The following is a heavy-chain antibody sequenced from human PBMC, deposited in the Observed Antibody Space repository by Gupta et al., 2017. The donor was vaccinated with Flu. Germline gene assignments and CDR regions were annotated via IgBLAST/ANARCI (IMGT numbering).Heavy chain of an antibody. D-gene: IGHD3-22*01. CDR3: AKDLVDEAYSSGSLSFDY. Sequence: KGLGWVAVISYDGSNKYYADSVKGRFTISRDNSKNTLYLQMNSLRAEDTAVYYCAKDLVDEAYSSGSLSFDYWGQGTLVTVSS. J-gene: IGHJ4*02. CDR2: ISYDGSNK. V-gene: IGHV3-30*18.